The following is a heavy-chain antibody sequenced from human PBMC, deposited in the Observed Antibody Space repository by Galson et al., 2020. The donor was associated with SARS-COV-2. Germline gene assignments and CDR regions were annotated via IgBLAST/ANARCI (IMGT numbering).Heavy chain of an antibody. V-gene: IGHV3-23*01. J-gene: IGHJ3*02. CDR2: LSESGRSI. CDR1: GFTFSSYS. D-gene: IGHD1-26*01. CDR3: VKFSGTYFDNPFDI. Sequence: GGSLRLSCAASGFTFSSYSMGWVRQAPGKGLEWVSALSESGRSIYHADSVKDRISISRDNSRNILLLQVKNLRADDMAVYYCVKFSGTYFDNPFDIWGPGTMVTVSS.